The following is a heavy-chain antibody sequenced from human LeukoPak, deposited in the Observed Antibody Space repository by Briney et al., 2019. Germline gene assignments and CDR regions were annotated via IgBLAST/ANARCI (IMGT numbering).Heavy chain of an antibody. CDR2: ISNSGSSI. V-gene: IGHV3-11*04. J-gene: IGHJ5*02. CDR1: GFTFSDYY. CDR3: ARGLSWIDR. D-gene: IGHD3-16*02. Sequence: GGSLRLSCAASGFTFSDYYMSWIRQAPGKGLEYISYISNSGSSIFYPDSVKGRFTISRDNAENSPFLQMNSLRAEDSAVYYCARGLSWIDRWGQGTLVTVSS.